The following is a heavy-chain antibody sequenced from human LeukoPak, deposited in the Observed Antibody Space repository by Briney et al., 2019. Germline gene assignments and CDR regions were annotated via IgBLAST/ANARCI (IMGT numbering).Heavy chain of an antibody. CDR1: GFTFSSYN. D-gene: IGHD1-26*01. CDR2: ISSSSTYI. J-gene: IGHJ4*02. CDR3: ARQPLVGPTTFDY. Sequence: GGSLRLSCAASGFTFSSYNMNWVRQAPGKGLEWVSSISSSSTYIYYADSVKGRFTIPRDDAKNSLFLQMISLRAEDTAVYYCARQPLVGPTTFDYWGQGTLVTVSS. V-gene: IGHV3-21*01.